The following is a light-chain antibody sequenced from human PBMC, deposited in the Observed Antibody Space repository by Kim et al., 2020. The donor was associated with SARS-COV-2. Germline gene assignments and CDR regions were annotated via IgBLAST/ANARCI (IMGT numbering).Light chain of an antibody. CDR2: DAS. V-gene: IGKV3-11*01. CDR1: QSVRSY. J-gene: IGKJ4*01. Sequence: LAPGERAAISCRASQSVRSYVAWYKQKPGQAPRLLIYDASNRATGIPAMFSGSGSGTDFTLTISSLEPEDFAVYYCQQRSNWPLTFGGGTKVDIK. CDR3: QQRSNWPLT.